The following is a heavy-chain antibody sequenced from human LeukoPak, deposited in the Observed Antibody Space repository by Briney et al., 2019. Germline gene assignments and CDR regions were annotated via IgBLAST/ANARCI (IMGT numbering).Heavy chain of an antibody. CDR1: GYTFTSYY. CDR3: ARDTRYGGYLLPQSY. CDR2: INPSGGST. D-gene: IGHD5-12*01. J-gene: IGHJ4*02. Sequence: GASVKVSCKASGYTFTSYYMHWVRQAPGQGLEWMGIINPSGGSTSYAQKFQGRVTMTRDTSTSTVYMELSSLRSEDTAVYYCARDTRYGGYLLPQSYWGQGTLVTVSS. V-gene: IGHV1-46*01.